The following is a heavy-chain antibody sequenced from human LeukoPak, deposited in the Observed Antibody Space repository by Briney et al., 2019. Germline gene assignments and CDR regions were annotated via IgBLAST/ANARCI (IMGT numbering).Heavy chain of an antibody. CDR3: ARGRLPSDY. D-gene: IGHD6-25*01. CDR2: IYYSGST. CDR1: GGSISSYY. J-gene: IGHJ4*02. Sequence: SETLTLTCTVSGGSISSYYWSWIRQPPGKGLEWIGYIYYSGSTNYNPSLKSRVTISVDTSKNQFSLKLSSVTAADTAVYYCARGRLPSDYWGQGTLVTVSS. V-gene: IGHV4-59*08.